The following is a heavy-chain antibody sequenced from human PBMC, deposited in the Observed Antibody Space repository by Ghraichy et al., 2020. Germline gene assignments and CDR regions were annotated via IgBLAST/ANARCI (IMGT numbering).Heavy chain of an antibody. CDR1: GGSIRNSGYY. CDR3: ARHRSLGGEMAFDV. V-gene: IGHV4-39*01. J-gene: IGHJ3*01. D-gene: IGHD3-16*01. Sequence: SETLSLTCTVSGGSIRNSGYYWGWIRQPPGKGLEWTGSIYFSGRTYYSPSLNSRVTISLDTSKNQFSLKLNSVTAADTAVYFCARHRSLGGEMAFDVWGQGTMVTVSS. CDR2: IYFSGRT.